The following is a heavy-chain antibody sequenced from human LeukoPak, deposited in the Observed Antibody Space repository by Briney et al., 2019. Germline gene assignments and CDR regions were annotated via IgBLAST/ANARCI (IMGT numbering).Heavy chain of an antibody. Sequence: GGSLRPSCAASGFTFSSYSMNWVRQAPGKGLEWVSSISSSSSYIYYADSVKGRFTISRDNAKNSLYLQMNSLRAEDTAVYYCARGRYCSGGSCYLFYDYWGQGTLVTVSS. CDR2: ISSSSSYI. J-gene: IGHJ4*02. CDR1: GFTFSSYS. D-gene: IGHD2-15*01. V-gene: IGHV3-21*01. CDR3: ARGRYCSGGSCYLFYDY.